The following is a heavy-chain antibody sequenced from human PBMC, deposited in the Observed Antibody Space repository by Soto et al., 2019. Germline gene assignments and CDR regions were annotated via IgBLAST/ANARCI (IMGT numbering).Heavy chain of an antibody. V-gene: IGHV4-59*12. CDR1: GGSISSGY. J-gene: IGHJ6*02. D-gene: IGHD5-18*01. CDR3: ARDNVDTSMIRGEYYFHYYGMDV. CDR2: IYYSGST. Sequence: PPETLSLTCSVSGGSISSGYWTWIRHPPGKGLEWIGYIYYSGSTYYNPSLKSRVTISVDTSKNQFSLKLSSVTAEDTAVYYCARDNVDTSMIRGEYYFHYYGMDVWGQGTTVTVSS.